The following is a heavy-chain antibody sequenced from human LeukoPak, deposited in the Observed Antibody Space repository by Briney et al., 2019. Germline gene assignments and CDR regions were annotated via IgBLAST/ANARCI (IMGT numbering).Heavy chain of an antibody. CDR3: AREWSVIYYYGMDV. CDR1: GGSISSGDYY. CDR2: IYYSGST. J-gene: IGHJ6*02. D-gene: IGHD3-16*02. Sequence: SETLSLTCTVSGGSISSGDYYWSWIRQPPGKGLEWIGYIYYSGSTYYNPSLKSRVTISVDTSKNQFSLKLSSVTAADTAVFYCAREWSVIYYYGMDVWGQGTTVTVSS. V-gene: IGHV4-30-4*01.